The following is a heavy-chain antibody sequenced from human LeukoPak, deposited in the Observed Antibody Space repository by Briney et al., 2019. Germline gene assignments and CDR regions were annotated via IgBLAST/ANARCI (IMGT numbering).Heavy chain of an antibody. CDR3: ARDERWLQLFSY. CDR1: GFTFSSYG. J-gene: IGHJ4*02. D-gene: IGHD5-24*01. Sequence: GRSLRLSCAASGFTFSSYGMHWVRQAPGKGLEWVAVIWYDGSNKYYADSVKGRFTISRDNSKNTLYLQINSLRAEDTAVYYCARDERWLQLFSYWGQGTLVTVSS. CDR2: IWYDGSNK. V-gene: IGHV3-33*01.